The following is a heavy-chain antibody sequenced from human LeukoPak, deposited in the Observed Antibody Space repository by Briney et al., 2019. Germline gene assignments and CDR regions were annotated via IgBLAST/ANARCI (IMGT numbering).Heavy chain of an antibody. CDR1: GFTFRNYG. CDR2: FSASGST. J-gene: IGHJ4*02. V-gene: IGHV3-23*01. D-gene: IGHD2-15*01. CDR3: AQDLSYIGLDN. Sequence: GGTLRLSCAASGFTFRNYGMNWVRQAPGKGLEWVSAFSASGSTYYADSVKGRFTVSRDNSENMLYLQMNSLRAEDTAVYYCAQDLSYIGLDNWGQGTLVTVSS.